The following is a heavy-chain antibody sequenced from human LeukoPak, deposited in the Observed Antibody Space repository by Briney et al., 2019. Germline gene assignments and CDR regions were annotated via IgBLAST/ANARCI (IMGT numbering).Heavy chain of an antibody. D-gene: IGHD3-16*01. J-gene: IGHJ6*02. CDR1: GYTFTSYG. Sequence: AASVNVSCKASGYTFTSYGISWVRQAPGQGLEWMGWISAYNGNTNYAQELQGRVTMTTDTSTSTAYMELRSLRSDDTAVYYCATLMITFGGVLLYGMDVWGQGTTVTVSS. CDR2: ISAYNGNT. CDR3: ATLMITFGGVLLYGMDV. V-gene: IGHV1-18*01.